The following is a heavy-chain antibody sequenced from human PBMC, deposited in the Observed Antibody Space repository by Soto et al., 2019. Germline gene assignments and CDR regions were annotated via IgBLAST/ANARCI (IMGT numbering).Heavy chain of an antibody. J-gene: IGHJ4*02. Sequence: PGESLKISCKGSGYSFTTHWVGWVRQMPGKGLEWMGIIYPGDSDTRYSPSFQGQVTISADESTTTAYLQWSSLKDSDTAMYYCARSQFDYVWGTSGYFYSWGQGTLCTVSS. CDR3: ARSQFDYVWGTSGYFYS. CDR2: IYPGDSDT. D-gene: IGHD3-16*01. V-gene: IGHV5-51*01. CDR1: GYSFTTHW.